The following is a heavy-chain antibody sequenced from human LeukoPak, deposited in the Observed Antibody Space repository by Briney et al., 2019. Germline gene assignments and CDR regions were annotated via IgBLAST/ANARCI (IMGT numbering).Heavy chain of an antibody. J-gene: IGHJ4*02. CDR3: ATDYYDSSGYYWRSPRDPSFDY. CDR1: GGTFSSYA. D-gene: IGHD3-22*01. Sequence: SVKVSCKASGGTFSSYAISWVRQAPGQGLEWMGGIIPIFGTANYAQKFQGRVTMTRDTSISTAYMELSRLRSDDTAVYYCATDYYDSSGYYWRSPRDPSFDYWGQGTLVTVSS. CDR2: IIPIFGTA. V-gene: IGHV1-69*05.